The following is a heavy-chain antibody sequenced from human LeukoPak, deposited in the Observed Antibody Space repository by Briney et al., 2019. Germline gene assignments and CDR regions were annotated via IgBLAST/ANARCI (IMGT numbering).Heavy chain of an antibody. CDR3: ARGWISSSCNMDV. CDR2: IYYSGST. D-gene: IGHD6-13*01. CDR1: GGSISSYY. Sequence: PSGTLSLTCTVSGGSISSYYWSWIRQPPGKGLEWIGYIYYSGSTNYNPSLKSRVTISVDTSKNQFSLKLSSVTAADTAVYYCARGWISSSCNMDVWGKGTTVTVSS. J-gene: IGHJ6*03. V-gene: IGHV4-59*12.